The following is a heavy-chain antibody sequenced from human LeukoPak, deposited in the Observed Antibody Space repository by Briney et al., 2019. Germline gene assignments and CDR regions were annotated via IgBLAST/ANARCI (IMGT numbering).Heavy chain of an antibody. CDR1: GFTFSSYA. CDR3: AKGPRASGWTYFDY. D-gene: IGHD6-19*01. J-gene: IGHJ4*02. CDR2: ISGSGGST. V-gene: IGHV3-23*01. Sequence: GGPLRLSRAASGFTFSSYAMSWVRQAPGKGLEWVSAISGSGGSTYSAESVKGRFTISRDNSKSTLYLQMNSLRVEDTAVYYCAKGPRASGWTYFDYWGQGTLVTVSS.